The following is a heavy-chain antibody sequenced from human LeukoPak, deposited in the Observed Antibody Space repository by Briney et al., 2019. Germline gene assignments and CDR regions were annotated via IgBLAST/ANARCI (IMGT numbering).Heavy chain of an antibody. V-gene: IGHV4-59*01. D-gene: IGHD1/OR15-1a*01. CDR2: IYYSGST. CDR1: GGSISSYY. J-gene: IGHJ3*02. CDR3: ARENNDAFDI. Sequence: SETLSLTCTVSGGSISSYYWSWIRQPPGKGLEWIGYIYYSGSTNYNPSLKSRVTISVDTSKNQFSLKLSSVTAADTAVYYCARENNDAFDIWGQGTMVTVSS.